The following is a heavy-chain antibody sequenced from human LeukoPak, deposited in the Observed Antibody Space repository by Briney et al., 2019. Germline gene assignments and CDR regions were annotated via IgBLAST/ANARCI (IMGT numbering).Heavy chain of an antibody. V-gene: IGHV3-7*03. J-gene: IGHJ4*02. CDR2: IKQDGGAK. CDR1: GFNLITYW. Sequence: GGSLRLSCAASGFNLITYWMSWVRQAPGKGLEWVANIKQDGGAKYYVDSVKGRFTISRDNSKNTLYLQMNSLRAEDTAVYYCARFGSGWHYFDYWGQGTLVTVSS. CDR3: ARFGSGWHYFDY. D-gene: IGHD6-19*01.